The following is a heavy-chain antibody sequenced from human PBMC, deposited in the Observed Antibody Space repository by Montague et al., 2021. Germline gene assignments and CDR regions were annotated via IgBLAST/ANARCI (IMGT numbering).Heavy chain of an antibody. J-gene: IGHJ4*02. D-gene: IGHD5-12*01. V-gene: IGHV4-59*13. CDR1: GGSLGSYN. Sequence: SETRSLTCTVSGGSLGSYNWSWIRQRPGKGPEYVGYIYYSSSTAYNPSLKRRVTISLDTSRNQFSLTLTSVTAADTAVYYCARGNGATLFWGQGILVTVSS. CDR3: ARGNGATLF. CDR2: IYYSSST.